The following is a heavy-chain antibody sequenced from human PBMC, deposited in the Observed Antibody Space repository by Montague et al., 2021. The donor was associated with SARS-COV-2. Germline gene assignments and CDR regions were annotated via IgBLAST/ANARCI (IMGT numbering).Heavy chain of an antibody. J-gene: IGHJ6*02. CDR1: GGSFSGYY. V-gene: IGHV4-34*01. D-gene: IGHD2-2*01. Sequence: SETLSLTSAVYGGSFSGYYWSWIRQPPGKGLEWIGKINQGGSTXXXPSXXXRVTISVDTSKSQFSLNMSSVTAADTAVYYCARVRAVPAAMRIFTLGRSYYGMDVWGQGTTVTVSS. CDR3: ARVRAVPAAMRIFTLGRSYYGMDV. CDR2: INQGGST.